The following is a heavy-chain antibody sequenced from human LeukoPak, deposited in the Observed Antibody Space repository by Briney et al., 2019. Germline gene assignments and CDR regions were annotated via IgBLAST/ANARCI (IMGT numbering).Heavy chain of an antibody. Sequence: GGSLRLSCAASGFTVSSNYMSWVRQAPGKGLEWVSVIYSGGSTYYADSVKGRFTISRDNSKNTLYLQMNSLRAEDTAVYYCARDASYQPNQNGMDVWGQGTTVTVSS. CDR2: IYSGGST. V-gene: IGHV3-53*01. J-gene: IGHJ6*02. CDR3: ARDASYQPNQNGMDV. D-gene: IGHD2-2*01. CDR1: GFTVSSNY.